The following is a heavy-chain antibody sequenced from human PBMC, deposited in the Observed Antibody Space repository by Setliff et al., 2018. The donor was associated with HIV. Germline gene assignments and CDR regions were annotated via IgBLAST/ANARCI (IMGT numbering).Heavy chain of an antibody. CDR3: ARDSDYYDSSGRHIRLFDY. V-gene: IGHV4-61*02. CDR1: GGSISSGSYY. J-gene: IGHJ4*02. Sequence: PSETLSLTCTVSGGSISSGSYYWSWIRQPAGKGLEWIGRIYTSGSTNYNPSLKSRVTISVDTSKNQFSLKVKSVTAADTAMYYCARDSDYYDSSGRHIRLFDYWGQGTLVTVSS. D-gene: IGHD3-22*01. CDR2: IYTSGST.